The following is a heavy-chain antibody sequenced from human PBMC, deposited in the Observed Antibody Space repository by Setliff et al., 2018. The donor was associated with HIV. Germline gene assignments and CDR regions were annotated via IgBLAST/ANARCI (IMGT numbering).Heavy chain of an antibody. CDR1: GGSFSGYY. V-gene: IGHV4-34*01. CDR2: INHSGST. D-gene: IGHD2-2*01. J-gene: IGHJ4*02. Sequence: KASETLSLTCAVYGGSFSGYYWSWIRQPPGKGLEWIGEINHSGSTNYNPSHTSRLTMSVDTAKNRFSLKLISVTAADTAVYYCARGAFVVIPTARHDFDYWGQGALVTVSS. CDR3: ARGAFVVIPTARHDFDY.